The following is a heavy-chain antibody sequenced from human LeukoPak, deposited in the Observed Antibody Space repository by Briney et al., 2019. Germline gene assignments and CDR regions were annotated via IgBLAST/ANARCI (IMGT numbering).Heavy chain of an antibody. CDR2: ISATGNTV. D-gene: IGHD3-3*01. CDR1: GSTFSSYT. V-gene: IGHV3-48*04. Sequence: GSLRLSCAASGSTFSSYTMNWVRQAPGRGLEGVASISATGNTVYYADCVKGRLTLSRDNANNALYFEMNSLRAEDTAVYYCARDTLYDVWRGYYPAFDYWGLGNLVTVSS. J-gene: IGHJ4*02. CDR3: ARDTLYDVWRGYYPAFDY.